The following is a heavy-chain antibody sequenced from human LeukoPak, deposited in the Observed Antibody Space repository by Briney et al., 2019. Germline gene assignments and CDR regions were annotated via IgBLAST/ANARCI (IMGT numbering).Heavy chain of an antibody. J-gene: IGHJ1*01. D-gene: IGHD1-1*01. CDR2: INPDGRDT. CDR3: TSWGGTTAEYFQR. CDR1: GFSFISVW. Sequence: GGSLRLSCVGSGFSFISVWLNWVRQAPGEGLEWVAHINPDGRDTHYVDSVKGRFTISRENAQNAMYLQMNSLRVEDTAVYYCTSWGGTTAEYFQRWGQGTLVTVSS. V-gene: IGHV3-7*01.